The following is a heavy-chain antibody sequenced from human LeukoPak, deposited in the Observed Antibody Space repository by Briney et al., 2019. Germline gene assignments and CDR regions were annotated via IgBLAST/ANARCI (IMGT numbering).Heavy chain of an antibody. D-gene: IGHD6-19*01. Sequence: SETPSLTCSVSGGSITAYFWTWIRQPPGKGLEWIGYISYSGSTNNNPSLKSRVTTSLDTSKNQFSLKLTSVTTADSAMYYCAGSSGWSGVLDYWGQGTLVTVSS. J-gene: IGHJ4*02. CDR3: AGSSGWSGVLDY. V-gene: IGHV4-59*01. CDR2: ISYSGST. CDR1: GGSITAYF.